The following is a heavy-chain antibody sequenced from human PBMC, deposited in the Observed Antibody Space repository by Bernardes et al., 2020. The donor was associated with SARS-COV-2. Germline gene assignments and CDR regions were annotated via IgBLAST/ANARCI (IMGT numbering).Heavy chain of an antibody. CDR1: GYTFTGYY. Sequence: ASVKVSCKASGYTFTGYYMHWVQQAPGQGLEWMGWINPNSGGTNYAQKFQGRVTMTRDTSISTAYMELSRLRSDDTAVYYCAIPPTNYDRYGMDVWGQGTTVTVSS. J-gene: IGHJ6*02. D-gene: IGHD3-22*01. CDR2: INPNSGGT. CDR3: AIPPTNYDRYGMDV. V-gene: IGHV1-2*02.